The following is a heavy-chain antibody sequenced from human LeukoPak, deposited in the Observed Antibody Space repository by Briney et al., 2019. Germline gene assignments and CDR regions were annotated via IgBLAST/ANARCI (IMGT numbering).Heavy chain of an antibody. Sequence: PGGSLRLSCAASGFTFSSYWMSWVRQAPGKGLEWVANIKQDGSEKYYVDSVKGRFTISRDNAKNSLYLQMNSLRAEDTAVYYCARGRIRQWLVRGYYFDYWGQGTLVTVSS. J-gene: IGHJ4*02. V-gene: IGHV3-7*01. CDR3: ARGRIRQWLVRGYYFDY. D-gene: IGHD6-19*01. CDR1: GFTFSSYW. CDR2: IKQDGSEK.